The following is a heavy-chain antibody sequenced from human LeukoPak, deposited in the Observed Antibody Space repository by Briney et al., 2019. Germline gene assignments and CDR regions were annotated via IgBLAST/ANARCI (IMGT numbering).Heavy chain of an antibody. CDR1: GFTFSHAW. J-gene: IGHJ4*02. CDR2: IKSKTDGGTT. V-gene: IGHV3-15*01. D-gene: IGHD2-15*01. CDR3: TTIRGFCSGRSCLGY. Sequence: GGSLRLSCAVSGFTFSHAWMSWVRQAPGKGLEWVGRIKSKTDGGTTDYAAPVKGRFTISRDDSKNTLYLQMKSEDTAVYYCTTIRGFCSGRSCLGYWGQGTLVTVSS.